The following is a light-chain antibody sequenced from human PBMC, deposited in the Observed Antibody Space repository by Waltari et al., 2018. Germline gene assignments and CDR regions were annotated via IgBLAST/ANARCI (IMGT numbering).Light chain of an antibody. J-gene: IGLJ3*02. CDR1: NTGSNS. Sequence: SYVPTQPPSVSVAPGKTARITCGGNNTGSNSVHWYQQKPGQAPVLVVYDDSDRPSGIPERFSGSNSGNTATLTISRVEAGDEADYYCQVWDSSSDHWVFGGGTKLTVL. CDR2: DDS. V-gene: IGLV3-21*03. CDR3: QVWDSSSDHWV.